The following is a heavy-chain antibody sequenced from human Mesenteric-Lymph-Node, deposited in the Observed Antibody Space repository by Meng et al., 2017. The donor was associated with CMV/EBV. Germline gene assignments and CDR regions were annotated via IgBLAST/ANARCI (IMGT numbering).Heavy chain of an antibody. J-gene: IGHJ4*02. V-gene: IGHV4-59*01. CDR2: IYYSGST. Sequence: SETLSLTCTVSGGSISSYYWSWIRQPPGKGLEWIGYIYYSGSTNYNPSLKSRVTISVDTSKNQFSLKLSSVTAADTAVYYCARGLGQRAEIGLVPAATYYFDYWGQGTLVTVSS. CDR1: GGSISSYY. CDR3: ARGLGQRAEIGLVPAATYYFDY. D-gene: IGHD2-2*01.